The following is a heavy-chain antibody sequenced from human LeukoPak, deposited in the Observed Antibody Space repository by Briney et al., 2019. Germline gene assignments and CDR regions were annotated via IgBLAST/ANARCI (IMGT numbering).Heavy chain of an antibody. V-gene: IGHV1-2*02. CDR2: INPNSGGT. Sequence: ASVKVSCKASGYTFTSYYMHWVRQAPGQGLEWMGWINPNSGGTNYAQKFQGRVTMTRDTSISTAYMELSRLRSDDTAVYYCARDPYNWNYVGGNWFDPWGQGTLVTVSS. CDR3: ARDPYNWNYVGGNWFDP. CDR1: GYTFTSYY. J-gene: IGHJ5*02. D-gene: IGHD1-7*01.